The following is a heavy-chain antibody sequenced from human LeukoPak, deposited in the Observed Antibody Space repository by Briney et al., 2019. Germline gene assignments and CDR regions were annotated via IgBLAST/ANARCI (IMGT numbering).Heavy chain of an antibody. CDR2: INHSGST. Sequence: PSETLSLTCAVYGGSFSGYYWSWIRQPPGKGLEWIGEINHSGSTSYNPSLKSRVTISVDTSKNQFSLKLSSVTAADTAVYYCARDPRFPSSPNFDGSGSYLDYWGQGTLVTVSS. CDR3: ARDPRFPSSPNFDGSGSYLDY. J-gene: IGHJ4*02. CDR1: GGSFSGYY. D-gene: IGHD3-10*01. V-gene: IGHV4-34*01.